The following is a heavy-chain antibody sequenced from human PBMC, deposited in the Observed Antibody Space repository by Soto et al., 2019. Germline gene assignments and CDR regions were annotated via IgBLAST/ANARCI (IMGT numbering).Heavy chain of an antibody. CDR1: GGSISSYY. J-gene: IGHJ5*02. CDR2: IYYSGST. D-gene: IGHD2-15*01. CDR3: ARHGGGYCSGGSCYNNWFDP. V-gene: IGHV4-59*08. Sequence: QVQLQESGPGLVKPSETLSLTCTVSGGSISSYYWSWIRQPPGKGLEWIGYIYYSGSTNYNPSLMSRATKSVGPYNNQFSRKLSSVTAADTAVYYCARHGGGYCSGGSCYNNWFDPWGQGTLVTVSS.